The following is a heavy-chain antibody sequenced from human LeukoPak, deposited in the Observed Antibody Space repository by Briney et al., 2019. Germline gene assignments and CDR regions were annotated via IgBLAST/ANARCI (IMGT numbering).Heavy chain of an antibody. J-gene: IGHJ4*02. CDR3: ARAIVEYSSSSSFDY. CDR1: GGSISSHY. CDR2: IYYSAST. Sequence: PSETLSLTCTVSGGSISSHYWSWIRQPPGKGLEWIGYIYYSASTNYNPSLKSRVTISVDTSKNQFSLKLSSVTAADTAVYYCARAIVEYSSSSSFDYWGQGTLVTVSS. D-gene: IGHD6-6*01. V-gene: IGHV4-59*11.